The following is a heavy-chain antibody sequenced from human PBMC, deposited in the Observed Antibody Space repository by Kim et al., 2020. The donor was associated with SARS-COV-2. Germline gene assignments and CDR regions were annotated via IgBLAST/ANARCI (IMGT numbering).Heavy chain of an antibody. Sequence: LTSRVTISVDTSKNQFSLKLSSVTAADTAVYYCARRPGYCSSTSCYYFDYWGQGTLVTVSS. V-gene: IGHV4-39*01. D-gene: IGHD2-2*01. J-gene: IGHJ4*02. CDR3: ARRPGYCSSTSCYYFDY.